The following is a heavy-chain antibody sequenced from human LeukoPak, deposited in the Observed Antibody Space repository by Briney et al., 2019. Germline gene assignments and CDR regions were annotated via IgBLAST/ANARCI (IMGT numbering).Heavy chain of an antibody. J-gene: IGHJ4*02. V-gene: IGHV4-34*01. CDR2: IHHSGST. Sequence: MPSETLSLTCAVYGGSFSGYYWSWIRQPPGKGLEWIGEIHHSGSTNYNPSLKSRVTISVDTSQNQFSLKLSSVTAADTAVYYCARQQTYYYGSGSYPGLSALDYWGKGTLVTVSS. CDR1: GGSFSGYY. CDR3: ARQQTYYYGSGSYPGLSALDY. D-gene: IGHD3-10*01.